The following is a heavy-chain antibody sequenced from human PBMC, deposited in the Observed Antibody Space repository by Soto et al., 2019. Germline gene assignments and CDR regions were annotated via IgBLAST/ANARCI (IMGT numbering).Heavy chain of an antibody. Sequence: GGSLRHSCAGSGFTFSGYALHWFRQAPGAGLEWVATVSYGDSNKYYADSVKGRFTISRDNSKKTLFLQMNSLKVEDTAIYYCARSGFYGSGILYFYGVDVWGQGTTVTVSS. CDR2: VSYGDSNK. J-gene: IGHJ6*02. V-gene: IGHV3-30-3*01. CDR3: ARSGFYGSGILYFYGVDV. CDR1: GFTFSGYA. D-gene: IGHD3-10*01.